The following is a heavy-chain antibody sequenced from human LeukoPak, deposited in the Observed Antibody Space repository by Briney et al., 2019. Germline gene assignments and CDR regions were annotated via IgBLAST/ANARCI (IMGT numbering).Heavy chain of an antibody. CDR1: GGSISSYY. CDR2: IYTSGST. V-gene: IGHV4-4*07. CDR3: ARHQRKSFGELLLDY. J-gene: IGHJ4*02. Sequence: PSETLSLTCTVSGGSISSYYWSWIRQPAGKGLEWIGRIYTSGSTNYNPSLKSRVTMSVDTSKNQFSLKLSSVTAADTAVYYCARHQRKSFGELLLDYWGQGTLVTVSS. D-gene: IGHD3-10*01.